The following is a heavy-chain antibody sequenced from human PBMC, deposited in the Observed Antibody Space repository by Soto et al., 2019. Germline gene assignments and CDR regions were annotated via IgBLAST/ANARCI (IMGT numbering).Heavy chain of an antibody. CDR2: ISDSGGRT. CDR1: GFTFSSSA. D-gene: IGHD1-1*01. V-gene: IGHV3-23*01. J-gene: IGHJ5*02. Sequence: PGGSLRLSCAASGFTFSSSAMNWVRQAPGKGLEWVSIISDSGGRTYYADSVRDRFTISRDNSKNTLYLQMNSLRAEDTAVYYCAKSLNINWKNWFDPWGQGTLVTVSS. CDR3: AKSLNINWKNWFDP.